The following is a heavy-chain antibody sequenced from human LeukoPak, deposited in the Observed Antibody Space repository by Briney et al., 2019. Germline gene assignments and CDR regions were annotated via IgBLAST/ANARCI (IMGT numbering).Heavy chain of an antibody. CDR3: ARQRCSSSWYHDY. J-gene: IGHJ4*02. D-gene: IGHD6-13*01. CDR2: IYTSGST. Sequence: PSETLSLTCTVSGGSISSYYWSWIRQPPGKGLEWIGYIYTSGSTNYNPSLKSRVTISVDTSKNQSSLKLSSVTAADTAVYYCARQRCSSSWYHDYWGQGTLVTVSS. V-gene: IGHV4-4*09. CDR1: GGSISSYY.